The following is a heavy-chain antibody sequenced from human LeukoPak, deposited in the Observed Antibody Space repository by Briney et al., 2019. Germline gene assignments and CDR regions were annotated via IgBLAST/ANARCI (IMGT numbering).Heavy chain of an antibody. CDR2: IWYDGSNK. CDR3: AKETYCRGGSCGHFDY. CDR1: GFTFSSYG. Sequence: GGSLRLSCAASGFTFSSYGMHWVRQAPGKGLEWVAIIWYDGSNKYYADSVKGRFTISRDNSKNTLYLQMNSLRAEDTAMYYCAKETYCRGGSCGHFDYWGQGTLVTVSS. D-gene: IGHD2-15*01. J-gene: IGHJ4*02. V-gene: IGHV3-33*06.